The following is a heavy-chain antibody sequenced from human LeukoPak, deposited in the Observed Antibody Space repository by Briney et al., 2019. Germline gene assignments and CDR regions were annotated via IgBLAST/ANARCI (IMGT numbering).Heavy chain of an antibody. CDR2: INHSGST. J-gene: IGHJ5*02. CDR3: ARGIAAAPRT. Sequence: SETLSLTCAVYGGSFSGYYWSWIRQPPGKGLEWIGEINHSGSTNYNPSLKSRVTISVDTSKNQFSLKLSSVTAADTAVYYCARGIAAAPRTWGQGTLVTVSS. V-gene: IGHV4-34*01. D-gene: IGHD6-13*01. CDR1: GGSFSGYY.